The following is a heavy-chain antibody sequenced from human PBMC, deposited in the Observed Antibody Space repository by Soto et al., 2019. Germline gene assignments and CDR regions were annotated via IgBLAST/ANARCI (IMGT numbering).Heavy chain of an antibody. CDR1: GFTFDDYA. D-gene: IGHD3-22*01. J-gene: IGHJ4*02. Sequence: EVQLVESGGGLVQPGRSLRLSCAASGFTFDDYAMHWVRQAPGKGLEWVSGISWNSGSIGYADSVKGRFTISRDNAKNSLYLQMNSRRAEDTALYYCAKEGNMIRFDYWGQGTLVTVSA. CDR3: AKEGNMIRFDY. V-gene: IGHV3-9*01. CDR2: ISWNSGSI.